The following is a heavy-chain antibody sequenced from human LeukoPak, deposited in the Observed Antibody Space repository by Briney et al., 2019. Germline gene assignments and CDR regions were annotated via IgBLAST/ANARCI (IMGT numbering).Heavy chain of an antibody. J-gene: IGHJ4*02. CDR1: GGTFSSYA. CDR3: ARGHPDYDSSGYYCCYFDY. D-gene: IGHD3-22*01. CDR2: IIPIFSTA. V-gene: IGHV1-69*05. Sequence: ASVKVSCKASGGTFSSYAISWVRQAPGQGLEWMGGIIPIFSTANYAQKFQGRVTITTDESTSTAYMELSSLRSEDTAVYYCARGHPDYDSSGYYCCYFDYWGQGTLVTVSS.